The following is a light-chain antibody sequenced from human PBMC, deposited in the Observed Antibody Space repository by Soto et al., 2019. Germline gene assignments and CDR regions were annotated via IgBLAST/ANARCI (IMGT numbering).Light chain of an antibody. V-gene: IGLV1-47*02. Sequence: QSALTQSPSASGPPGQRVTIPCSGSSSNIGKNSVYWYQQFPGTAPKLLIYSNNKRPSGVPDRFSASKSGTSASLAISGLRSEDEAEYFCAGWDGSLKGFVFGTGTKV. CDR1: SSNIGKNS. CDR2: SNN. J-gene: IGLJ1*01. CDR3: AGWDGSLKGFV.